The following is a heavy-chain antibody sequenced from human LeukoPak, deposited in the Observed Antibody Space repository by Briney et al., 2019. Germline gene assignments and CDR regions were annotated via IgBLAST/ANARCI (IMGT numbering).Heavy chain of an antibody. V-gene: IGHV4-39*07. Sequence: ASETLSLTCTVSGGSISSSSYYWGWIRQPPGKGLEWIGSIYYSGSTYYNPSLKSRVTISVDTSKNQFSLKLSSVTAADTAVYYCARDRGSSSWYSPLDAFDIWGQGTMVTVSS. CDR2: IYYSGST. D-gene: IGHD6-13*01. CDR1: GGSISSSSYY. CDR3: ARDRGSSSWYSPLDAFDI. J-gene: IGHJ3*02.